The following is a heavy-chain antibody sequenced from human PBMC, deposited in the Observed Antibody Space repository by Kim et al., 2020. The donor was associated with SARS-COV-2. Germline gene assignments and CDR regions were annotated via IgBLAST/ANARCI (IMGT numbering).Heavy chain of an antibody. CDR1: GGTFSSYA. CDR2: IIPIFGTA. V-gene: IGHV1-69*13. CDR3: ASDSSSWSTFDY. J-gene: IGHJ4*02. Sequence: SVKVSCKASGGTFSSYAISWVRQAPGQGLEWMGGIIPIFGTANYAQKFQGRVTITADESTSTAYMELSSLRSEDTAVYYCASDSSSWSTFDYWGQGTLVTVSS. D-gene: IGHD6-13*01.